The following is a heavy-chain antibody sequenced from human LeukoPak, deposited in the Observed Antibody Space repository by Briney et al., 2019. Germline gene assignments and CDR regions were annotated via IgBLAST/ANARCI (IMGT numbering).Heavy chain of an antibody. CDR3: ARSIRGYSSGWYYFDY. Sequence: PSETLSLTCTVSGGSTSSGSYYWSWIRQPAGKGLEWIGRIYTSGSTNYNPSLKSRVTISVDTSKNQFSVKLSSVTAADTAVYYCARSIRGYSSGWYYFDYWGQGTLITVSS. J-gene: IGHJ4*02. V-gene: IGHV4-61*02. CDR2: IYTSGST. D-gene: IGHD6-19*01. CDR1: GGSTSSGSYY.